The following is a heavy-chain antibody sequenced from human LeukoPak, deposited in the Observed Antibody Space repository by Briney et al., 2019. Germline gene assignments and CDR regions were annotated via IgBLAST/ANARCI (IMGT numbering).Heavy chain of an antibody. D-gene: IGHD6-6*01. CDR2: IYTSGST. CDR1: GGSISSGSYY. CDR3: AREHGRLYSSSSVGAFDI. Sequence: PSQTLSLTCTVSGGSISSGSYYWSWIRRPAGKGLEWIGRIYTSGSTNYNPSLKSRVTISVDTSKNQFSLKLSSVTAADTAVYYCAREHGRLYSSSSVGAFDIWGQGTMVTVSS. J-gene: IGHJ3*02. V-gene: IGHV4-61*02.